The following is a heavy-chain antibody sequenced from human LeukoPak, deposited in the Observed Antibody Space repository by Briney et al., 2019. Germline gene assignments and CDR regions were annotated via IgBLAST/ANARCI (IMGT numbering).Heavy chain of an antibody. CDR2: ISGSGGST. CDR3: ATSGYPFYYYYMDV. D-gene: IGHD3-3*01. J-gene: IGHJ6*03. Sequence: PGGSLRLSCAASGFTFSSYGMSWVRQAPGKGLEWVSAISGSGGSTYYADSVKGRFTISRDNSKNTLYLQMNSLRAEDTAVYYCATSGYPFYYYYMDVWGKGTTVTVSS. CDR1: GFTFSSYG. V-gene: IGHV3-23*01.